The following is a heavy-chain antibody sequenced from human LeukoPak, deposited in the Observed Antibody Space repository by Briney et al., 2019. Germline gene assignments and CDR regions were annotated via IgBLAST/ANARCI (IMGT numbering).Heavy chain of an antibody. CDR3: ARERYYGSGDGFYYGMDV. D-gene: IGHD3-10*01. V-gene: IGHV6-1*01. J-gene: IGHJ6*02. CDR1: GDSVSSNNAA. CDR2: TYYRSKWYN. Sequence: SQTLSLTCAISGDSVSSNNAAWIWIRQSPSRGLEWLGRTYYRSKWYNHYAISVKSRIKMNPDTSKNQFFLQLKSVTPEDTAVYYCARERYYGSGDGFYYGMDVWGQGTTVTVSS.